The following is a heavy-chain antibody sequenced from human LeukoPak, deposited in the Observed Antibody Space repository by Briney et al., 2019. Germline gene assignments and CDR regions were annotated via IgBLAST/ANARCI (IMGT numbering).Heavy chain of an antibody. CDR2: IIPIFGTA. CDR1: GYTFTSYD. V-gene: IGHV1-69*06. J-gene: IGHJ6*03. Sequence: SVKVSCKASGYTFTSYDISWVRQAPGQGLEWMGGIIPIFGTANYAQKFQGRVTITADKSTSTAYMELSSLRSEDTAVYYCARVSDYGGNSGYYYYMDVWGKGTTVTVSS. D-gene: IGHD4-23*01. CDR3: ARVSDYGGNSGYYYYMDV.